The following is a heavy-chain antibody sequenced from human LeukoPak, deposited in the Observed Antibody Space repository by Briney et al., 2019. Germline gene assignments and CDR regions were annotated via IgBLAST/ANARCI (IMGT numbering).Heavy chain of an antibody. CDR1: GGTFSSYA. V-gene: IGHV1-69*06. Sequence: ASVKVSCKASGGTFSSYAISWVRQAPGQGLEWMGGIIPIFGTANYAQKFQGRVTITADKSTSTAYMELSSLRSEDTAVYYCARAKGDYWAVGDYWGQGTLVTVSS. J-gene: IGHJ4*02. CDR2: IIPIFGTA. D-gene: IGHD4-17*01. CDR3: ARAKGDYWAVGDY.